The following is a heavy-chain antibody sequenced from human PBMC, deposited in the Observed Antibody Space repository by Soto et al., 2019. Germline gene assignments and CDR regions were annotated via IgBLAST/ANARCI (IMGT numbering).Heavy chain of an antibody. CDR3: ARGEGSGSNALGY. CDR2: IQGGGSI. J-gene: IGHJ4*02. D-gene: IGHD3-10*01. CDR1: GFTVSNNY. Sequence: EVLLEESGGGLVQPGGSLRLSCAASGFTVSNNYMAWVRQAPGKGLEWVSIIQGGGSISYADSVRDRFTISRDSSKNTVLLQMNSLRPEDTGVYFCARGEGSGSNALGYWGQGALVTVSS. V-gene: IGHV3-66*01.